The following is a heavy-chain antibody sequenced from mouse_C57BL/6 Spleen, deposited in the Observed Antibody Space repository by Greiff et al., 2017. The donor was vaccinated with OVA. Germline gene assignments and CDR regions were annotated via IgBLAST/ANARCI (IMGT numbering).Heavy chain of an antibody. CDR3: ARQGLYYGSSSHWYFDV. CDR1: GYTFTSYW. J-gene: IGHJ1*03. D-gene: IGHD1-1*01. CDR2: IHPNSGST. Sequence: QVQLQQPGAELVKPGASVKLSCKASGYTFTSYWMHWVKQRPGQGLEWIGMIHPNSGSTNYNEKFKSKATLTVDKSSSTAYMQLSSLTSEDSAVYYCARQGLYYGSSSHWYFDVWGTGTTVTVSS. V-gene: IGHV1-64*01.